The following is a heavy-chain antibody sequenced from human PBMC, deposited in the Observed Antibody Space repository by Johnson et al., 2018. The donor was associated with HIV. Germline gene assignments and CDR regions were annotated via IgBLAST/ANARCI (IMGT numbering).Heavy chain of an antibody. D-gene: IGHD3-10*01. J-gene: IGHJ3*01. Sequence: VQLVESGGGVVQPGRSLRLSCVASGFTFSNAWLSWVRQAAGEGLEWVGRIKSETDGGTTDYAAHVKGRFTISRDDSKNTPYLQMNSLTAEDTAVYYCAKAPGQITLDAFDFWGQGTMVTVSS. CDR3: AKAPGQITLDAFDF. CDR2: IKSETDGGTT. V-gene: IGHV3-15*05. CDR1: GFTFSNAW.